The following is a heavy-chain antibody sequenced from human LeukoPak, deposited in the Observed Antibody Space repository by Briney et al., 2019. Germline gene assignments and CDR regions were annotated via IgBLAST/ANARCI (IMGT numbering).Heavy chain of an antibody. V-gene: IGHV3-7*03. CDR1: GFTFTTYY. J-gene: IGHJ4*02. CDR2: IKQDGSEM. D-gene: IGHD1-26*01. Sequence: GGSLRLSCAASGFTFTTYYMSWVRQAPGEGLEWVANIKQDGSEMNYVDAVKGRFTISRDNAKSSLYLQMNSLRVEDTAVYYCARDKIVGPTKFDSWGQGTLVTVSS. CDR3: ARDKIVGPTKFDS.